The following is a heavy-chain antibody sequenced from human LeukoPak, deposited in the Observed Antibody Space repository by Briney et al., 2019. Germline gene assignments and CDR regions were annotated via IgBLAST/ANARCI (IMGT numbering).Heavy chain of an antibody. Sequence: ASVKVSCKASGYTFTSYGISWVRQAPGQGLEWIGWISACNGNTNYAQKLQGRVTMTTDTSTSTAYMELRSLRSDDTAVYYCARVPPLLWFGESLSFDYWGQGTLVTVSS. CDR3: ARVPPLLWFGESLSFDY. V-gene: IGHV1-18*01. CDR2: ISACNGNT. D-gene: IGHD3-10*01. J-gene: IGHJ4*02. CDR1: GYTFTSYG.